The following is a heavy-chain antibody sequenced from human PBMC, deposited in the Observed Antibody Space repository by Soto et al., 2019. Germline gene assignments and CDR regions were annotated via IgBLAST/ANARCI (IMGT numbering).Heavy chain of an antibody. D-gene: IGHD3-3*01. V-gene: IGHV3-74*01. J-gene: IGHJ5*02. CDR2: ISPDGATT. CDR3: SRGRSPYYGYFDP. Sequence: GGSLRLSCAASGFTFSSYAMGWVRQAPGKGLVWVSRISPDGATTYYADSVKGRFTISRDNAKNTLYLQMNGLRADDTAVYYCSRGRSPYYGYFDPWGPGTLVTVSS. CDR1: GFTFSSYA.